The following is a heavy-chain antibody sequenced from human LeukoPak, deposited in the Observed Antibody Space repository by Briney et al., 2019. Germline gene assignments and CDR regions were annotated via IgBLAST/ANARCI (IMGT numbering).Heavy chain of an antibody. D-gene: IGHD5-18*01. Sequence: PGRSLRLSCAASGFSFSSYAMHWVRQAPGKGLEWVAVISYDGSNKYYADSVKGRFTISRDNSKNTLYLQMNSLRGEDTAVYYCARDSYGLDYWGQGTLVTVSS. CDR3: ARDSYGLDY. V-gene: IGHV3-30-3*01. CDR1: GFSFSSYA. CDR2: ISYDGSNK. J-gene: IGHJ4*02.